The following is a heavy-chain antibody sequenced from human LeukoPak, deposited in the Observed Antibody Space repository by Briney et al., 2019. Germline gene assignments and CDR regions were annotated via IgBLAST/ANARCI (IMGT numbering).Heavy chain of an antibody. J-gene: IGHJ6*02. V-gene: IGHV4-34*01. CDR2: INHSGST. Sequence: SETLSLTCTVSGGSISSYYWSWIRQPPGKGLEWIGEINHSGSTNYNPSLKSRVTISVDTSKNQFSLKLSSVTAADTAVYYCARGTHYDSSGYYYYGMDVWGQGTTVTVSS. CDR1: GGSISSYY. D-gene: IGHD3-22*01. CDR3: ARGTHYDSSGYYYYGMDV.